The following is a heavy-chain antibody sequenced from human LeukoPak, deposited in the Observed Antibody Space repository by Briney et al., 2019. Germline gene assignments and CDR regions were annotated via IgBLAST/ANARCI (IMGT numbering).Heavy chain of an antibody. J-gene: IGHJ3*01. Sequence: SVKVSCKASGGTFSSYSINWVRQAPGQGLELVGRFIPTLDVANYPHKFQARLTITADKSTGTAYMELSSLRSADTAVYYCARDLPPCTGGSCYSNAFDLWGQGTMVTVSS. V-gene: IGHV1-69*04. CDR1: GGTFSSYS. D-gene: IGHD2-15*01. CDR2: FIPTLDVA. CDR3: ARDLPPCTGGSCYSNAFDL.